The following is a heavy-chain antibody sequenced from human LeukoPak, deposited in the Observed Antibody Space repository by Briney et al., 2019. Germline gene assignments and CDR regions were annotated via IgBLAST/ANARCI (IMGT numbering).Heavy chain of an antibody. CDR1: GASISSSAYY. D-gene: IGHD3-10*01. V-gene: IGHV4-39*07. Sequence: SETLSLTCIISGASISSSAYYWGWIRQPPGKGLEWIGTIYYSGNTYYNPSLQSRVTISVDTSKNQFSLKLSSVTAADTAVYYCARTTMVRGVIIPYFDYWGQGTLVTVSS. CDR2: IYYSGNT. CDR3: ARTTMVRGVIIPYFDY. J-gene: IGHJ4*02.